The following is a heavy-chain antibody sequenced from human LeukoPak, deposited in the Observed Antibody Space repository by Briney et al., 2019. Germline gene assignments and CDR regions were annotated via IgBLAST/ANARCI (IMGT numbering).Heavy chain of an antibody. J-gene: IGHJ5*02. D-gene: IGHD4-17*01. Sequence: LSLTCAVYGGSFSGYYWSWIRQAPGKGLEWVSYISSSGSTIYYADSVKGRFTISRDNAKNSLYLQMNSLRAEDTAVYYCARDANGDYGYWFDPWGQGTLVTVSS. CDR1: GGSFSGYY. CDR2: ISSSGSTI. CDR3: ARDANGDYGYWFDP. V-gene: IGHV3-11*04.